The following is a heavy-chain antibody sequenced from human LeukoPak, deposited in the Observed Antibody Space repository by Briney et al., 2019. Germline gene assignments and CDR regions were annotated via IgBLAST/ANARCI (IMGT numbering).Heavy chain of an antibody. CDR1: GGSMTSYY. J-gene: IGHJ6*02. CDR3: ARITDGRDGYNYYYGMDV. V-gene: IGHV4-59*01. CDR2: IYNSGST. D-gene: IGHD5-24*01. Sequence: SETLSLTCTVSGGSMTSYYWSWSRQPPGKGLEWIGYIYNSGSTNYNPSLKSRVTISVDTSKKQFSLKLSSVTAADTAVYYCARITDGRDGYNYYYGMDVWGQGTTVTVSS.